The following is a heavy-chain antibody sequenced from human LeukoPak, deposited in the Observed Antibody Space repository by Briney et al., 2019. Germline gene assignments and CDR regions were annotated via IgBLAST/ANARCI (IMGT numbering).Heavy chain of an antibody. J-gene: IGHJ4*02. CDR3: ARAVDVADY. CDR1: GFIFTDHW. CDR2: IKEDESAK. D-gene: IGHD3-16*01. V-gene: IGHV3-7*01. Sequence: QAWGSLRLSCVASGFIFTDHWMSWVRPAPGKGLEWVANIKEDESAKFYADSVRGRFTISRDNAKNSLYLQMNNLRVEDTAVYYCARAVDVADYWGRGTLVTVSS.